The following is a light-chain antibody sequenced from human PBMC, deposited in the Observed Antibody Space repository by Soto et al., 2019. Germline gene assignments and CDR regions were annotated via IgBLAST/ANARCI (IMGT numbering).Light chain of an antibody. CDR2: GAS. Sequence: ETVMTQSPATLSVSPGERVTLSCRASQSVSSNLAWYQQIPGQAPRLLICGASTRATGIPARFSGSGSGTEFTLTISSLQSEDFAVYYCQQSNNWPQTFGQGTKVDIK. CDR3: QQSNNWPQT. CDR1: QSVSSN. J-gene: IGKJ1*01. V-gene: IGKV3-15*01.